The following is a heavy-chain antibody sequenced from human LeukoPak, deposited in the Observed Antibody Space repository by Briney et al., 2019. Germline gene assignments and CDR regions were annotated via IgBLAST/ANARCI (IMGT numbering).Heavy chain of an antibody. CDR3: ARVRLTNIADSYNWFDP. CDR2: IYYSGST. Sequence: PSETLSLTCTVSGDSISSGAHYWNWIRQHPGKGLEWIGYIYYSGSTFYNPSLRSRVTISVDTSKNQFSLKLTSVTAADTAVYYCARVRLTNIADSYNWFDPWGQGTLVTVSS. CDR1: GDSISSGAHY. V-gene: IGHV4-31*03. D-gene: IGHD6-13*01. J-gene: IGHJ5*02.